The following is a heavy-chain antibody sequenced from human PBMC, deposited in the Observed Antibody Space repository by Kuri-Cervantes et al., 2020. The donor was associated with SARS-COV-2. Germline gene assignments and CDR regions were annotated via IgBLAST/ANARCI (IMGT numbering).Heavy chain of an antibody. D-gene: IGHD2-21*01. CDR2: IKQDGSEK. CDR3: AREALYCGGDCYSRGLGLFDP. Sequence: LTCAAPVFTFSSYRMSWVRQAPGKGLEWVANIKQDGSEKYYVDSVKGRFTISRDNAKNSLYLQMNSLRAEDTAVYYCAREALYCGGDCYSRGLGLFDPWGQGTLVTVSS. CDR1: VFTFSSYR. V-gene: IGHV3-7*01. J-gene: IGHJ5*02.